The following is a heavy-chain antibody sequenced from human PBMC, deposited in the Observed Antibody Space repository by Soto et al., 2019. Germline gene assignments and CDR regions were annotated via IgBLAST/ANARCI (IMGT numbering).Heavy chain of an antibody. CDR3: ARALITGVFDY. V-gene: IGHV4-59*01. J-gene: IGHJ4*02. CDR1: GGSISSYY. D-gene: IGHD3-10*01. Sequence: SETLSLTCTVSGGSISSYYWSWIRQPPGKPLEWIGNIYDSGSTNYNPSLKSRVTISIDTSKSQFSLRLSSVTAADTAVFYCARALITGVFDYWGQGSLVTVSS. CDR2: IYDSGST.